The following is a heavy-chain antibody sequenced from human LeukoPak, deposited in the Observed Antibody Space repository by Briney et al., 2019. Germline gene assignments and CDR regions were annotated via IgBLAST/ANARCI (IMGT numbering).Heavy chain of an antibody. CDR3: ARERSGLVTAPRSFDY. D-gene: IGHD2-21*02. Sequence: SETLSLTCTVSGGSISSGDYYWSWIRQPPGKGLEWIGYIYYSGSTYYNPSLKSRVTISVDTSKNQFSLKLSSVTAADTAVYYCARERSGLVTAPRSFDYWGQGTLVTVSS. CDR1: GGSISSGDYY. CDR2: IYYSGST. J-gene: IGHJ4*02. V-gene: IGHV4-30-4*01.